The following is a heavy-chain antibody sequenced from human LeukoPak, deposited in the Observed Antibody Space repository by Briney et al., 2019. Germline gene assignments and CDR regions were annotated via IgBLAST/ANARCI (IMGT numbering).Heavy chain of an antibody. J-gene: IGHJ4*02. CDR2: ISWNSGSL. CDR1: GFTFDDYA. D-gene: IGHD1-26*01. Sequence: GGSLRLSCAASGFTFDDYAMHWVRQVPGKGLEWVSGISWNSGSLGYGDSVKGRFTISRDNAKNSLYLQMNSLRAEDTAVYYCARGGGWEDFDHWGQGTLVTVSS. V-gene: IGHV3-9*01. CDR3: ARGGGWEDFDH.